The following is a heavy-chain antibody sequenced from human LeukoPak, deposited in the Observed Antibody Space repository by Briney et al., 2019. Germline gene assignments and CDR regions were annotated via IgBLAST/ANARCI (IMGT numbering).Heavy chain of an antibody. V-gene: IGHV4-39*01. Sequence: SETLSLTCTVSGGSISSSSYYWGWIRQPPGKGLEWIGSIYYSGSTYYNPSLKSRVPISVDTSKNQFSLKLSSVTAADTAVYYCARGWELLNDAFDIWGQGTMVTVSS. CDR2: IYYSGST. CDR3: ARGWELLNDAFDI. CDR1: GGSISSSSYY. D-gene: IGHD1-26*01. J-gene: IGHJ3*02.